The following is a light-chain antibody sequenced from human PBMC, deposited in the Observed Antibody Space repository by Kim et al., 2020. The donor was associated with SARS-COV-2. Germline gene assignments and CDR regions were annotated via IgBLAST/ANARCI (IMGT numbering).Light chain of an antibody. CDR2: GAS. J-gene: IGKJ4*01. V-gene: IGKV3-15*01. CDR3: QHFNNWPLT. CDR1: QSVSSN. Sequence: VSPVERATLSCRASQSVSSNLAWYQQKPGQAPRLLIYGASTRATGIPARFSGSGSGTEFTLTISSLQSEDFAVYYCQHFNNWPLTFGGGTKVDIK.